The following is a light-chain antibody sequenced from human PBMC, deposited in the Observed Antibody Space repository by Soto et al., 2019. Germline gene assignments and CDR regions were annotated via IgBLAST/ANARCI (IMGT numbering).Light chain of an antibody. Sequence: AVITQSPLSMPVTLGQPSSISCXASRRXLCSDGNTYLSWFQQRPGQSPRRLIYKVSNRDSGVPDRFSGSGSGTDFTLKISRVEAEDVGVYYCMQGTHWPWTFGQGAKVDIK. J-gene: IGKJ1*01. CDR3: MQGTHWPWT. CDR1: RRXLCSDGNTY. V-gene: IGKV2-30*01. CDR2: KVS.